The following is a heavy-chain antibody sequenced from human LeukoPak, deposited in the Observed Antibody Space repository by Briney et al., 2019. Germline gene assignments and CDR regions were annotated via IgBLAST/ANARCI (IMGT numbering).Heavy chain of an antibody. CDR3: ARVAKERVGGVYYFDY. J-gene: IGHJ4*02. D-gene: IGHD1-1*01. Sequence: ASVKVSCKASGYTFTSYGISWVRQAPGQGLEWMGRISAYNGNTNYAQKLQGRVTMTTDTSTSTAYMELRSLRSDDTAVYYCARVAKERVGGVYYFDYWGQGTLVTVSS. CDR2: ISAYNGNT. CDR1: GYTFTSYG. V-gene: IGHV1-18*01.